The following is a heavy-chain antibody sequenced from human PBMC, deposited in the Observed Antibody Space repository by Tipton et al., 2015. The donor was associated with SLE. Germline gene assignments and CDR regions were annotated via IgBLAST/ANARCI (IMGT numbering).Heavy chain of an antibody. D-gene: IGHD5-12*01. CDR3: ARGLGRFDY. J-gene: IGHJ4*02. V-gene: IGHV4-59*01. CDR1: GGSITYYY. Sequence: GLVKPSETLSLSCTVSGGSITYYYWNWIRQPPGKGLEWMGYVYDSGTTNYNPSLKSRVTLSIDTSKSQFSLKLSSVTAADRAVYYCARGLGRFDYWGQAILVTVSS. CDR2: VYDSGTT.